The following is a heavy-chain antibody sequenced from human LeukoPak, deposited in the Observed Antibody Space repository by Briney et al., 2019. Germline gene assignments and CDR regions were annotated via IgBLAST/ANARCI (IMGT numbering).Heavy chain of an antibody. CDR1: GFTIDSFY. CDR3: ARIGYSSSSLDY. V-gene: IGHV3-7*01. Sequence: LPGGSLRLSCVASGFTIDSFYMSWVRQAPGKGLEWVANIKQDGSVKYYLDSIKGRFTISRDNAQNSVYLQMNSLRAEDTGVYYCARIGYSSSSLDYWGQGSLVTVSS. D-gene: IGHD6-6*01. J-gene: IGHJ4*02. CDR2: IKQDGSVK.